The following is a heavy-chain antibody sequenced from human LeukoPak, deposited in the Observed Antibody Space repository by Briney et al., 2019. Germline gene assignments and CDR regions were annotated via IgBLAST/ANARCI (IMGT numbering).Heavy chain of an antibody. CDR1: GGTFSSYT. D-gene: IGHD2-2*02. CDR2: IIPILGIA. CDR3: AREPSRYCSSTSCYTSDRGMDV. V-gene: IGHV1-69*02. Sequence: GASVKLSCKASGGTFSSYTISWVRHPPGQGLEWMGRIIPILGIANYAQKFQGRVTITADKSTSTAYMELSSLRSEDTAVYYCAREPSRYCSSTSCYTSDRGMDVWGQGTTVTVSS. J-gene: IGHJ6*02.